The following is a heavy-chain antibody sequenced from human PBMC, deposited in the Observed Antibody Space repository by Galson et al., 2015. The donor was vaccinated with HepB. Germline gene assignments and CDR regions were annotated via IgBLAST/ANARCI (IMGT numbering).Heavy chain of an antibody. CDR2: ISGSGGST. J-gene: IGHJ4*02. CDR3: AKEWGVFAQLPYIAVAGTSDY. Sequence: SLRLSCAASGFTFSSYAMSWVRQAPGKGLEWVSAISGSGGSTYYADSVKGRFTISRDNSKNTLYLQMNSLRAEDTAVYYCAKEWGVFAQLPYIAVAGTSDYWGQGTLVTVSS. V-gene: IGHV3-23*01. CDR1: GFTFSSYA. D-gene: IGHD6-19*01.